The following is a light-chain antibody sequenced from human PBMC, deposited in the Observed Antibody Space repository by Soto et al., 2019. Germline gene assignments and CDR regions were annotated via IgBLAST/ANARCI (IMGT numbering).Light chain of an antibody. CDR1: QGLSSY. V-gene: IGKV1-9*01. Sequence: IQLTQSPSSLSASVGDRVTITCRASQGLSSYLAWYQQKPGKAPKLLIYAASTLQSGVPSRFSGSGSGTEFTLTISSLQPDDFATYYCQQYNSYSTFGQGTKVDIK. J-gene: IGKJ1*01. CDR2: AAS. CDR3: QQYNSYST.